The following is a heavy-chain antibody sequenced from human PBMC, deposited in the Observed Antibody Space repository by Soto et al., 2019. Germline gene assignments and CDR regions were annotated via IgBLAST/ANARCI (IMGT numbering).Heavy chain of an antibody. V-gene: IGHV3-33*01. CDR3: ARDDFPYRSGWSYYYGMDV. CDR1: GFTFSSYG. J-gene: IGHJ6*02. D-gene: IGHD6-19*01. CDR2: IWYDGSNK. Sequence: QVQLVESGGGVVQPGRSLRLSCAASGFTFSSYGMHWVRQAPGKGLEWVAVIWYDGSNKYYADSVKGRFTISRDNSKNTLDLQMNSLRAEDTAVYYCARDDFPYRSGWSYYYGMDVWGQGTTVTVSS.